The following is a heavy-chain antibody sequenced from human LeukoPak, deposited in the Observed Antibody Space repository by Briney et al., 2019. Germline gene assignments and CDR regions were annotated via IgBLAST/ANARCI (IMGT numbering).Heavy chain of an antibody. V-gene: IGHV1-69*13. CDR1: GGTFSSYA. D-gene: IGHD3-22*01. CDR3: ARRWITMIVARGYYFDY. J-gene: IGHJ4*02. CDR2: IIPIFGTA. Sequence: SVRVSCKASGGTFSSYAISWVRQAPGQGLEWMGGIIPIFGTANYAQKFQGRVTITADESTSTAYMELSSLRSEDTAVYYCARRWITMIVARGYYFDYWGQGTLVTVSS.